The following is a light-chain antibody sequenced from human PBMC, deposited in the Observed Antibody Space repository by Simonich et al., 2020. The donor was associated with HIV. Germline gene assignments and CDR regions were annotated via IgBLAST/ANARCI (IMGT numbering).Light chain of an antibody. CDR1: SGSIASNY. J-gene: IGLJ3*02. CDR3: QSYDSSNQV. CDR2: EDT. V-gene: IGLV6-57*03. Sequence: NFMLTQPHSVSESPGKTVTISCTRSSGSIASNYVQWYQQRPGSAPTTVIYEDTQRPSGVPDRFSGSIDSSSNSASLTISGLKTEDEADYYCQSYDSSNQVFGGGTKLTVI.